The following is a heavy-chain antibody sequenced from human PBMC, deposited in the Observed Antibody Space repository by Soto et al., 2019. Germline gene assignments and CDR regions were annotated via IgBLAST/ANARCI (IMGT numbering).Heavy chain of an antibody. CDR2: ISGSGGST. CDR1: GFTFSSYA. J-gene: IGHJ4*02. Sequence: EVQLLESGGGLVQPGGSLRLSCAASGFTFSSYAMSWVRQAPGKGLEWVSAISGSGGSTYYADSVKGRFTISRDNSKNTLYLQMNSLRAEDTAVYYCAKMGPHTLPGPVSYDFWSGPYYFDYWGQGTLVTVSS. CDR3: AKMGPHTLPGPVSYDFWSGPYYFDY. D-gene: IGHD3-3*01. V-gene: IGHV3-23*01.